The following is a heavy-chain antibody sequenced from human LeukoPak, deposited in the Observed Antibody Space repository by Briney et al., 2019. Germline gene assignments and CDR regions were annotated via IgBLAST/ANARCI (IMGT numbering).Heavy chain of an antibody. CDR3: ARGIAAAGFDY. V-gene: IGHV1-18*01. J-gene: IGHJ4*02. Sequence: ASVKVSCTPSVYTFTSYGISWVRPAPGQGIGWRGWISAYNGNTNYTQKFQRRVTMTRETTISTAYMELSRLRSDDTAVYYCARGIAAAGFDYWGQGTLVTVSS. CDR2: ISAYNGNT. D-gene: IGHD6-13*01. CDR1: VYTFTSYG.